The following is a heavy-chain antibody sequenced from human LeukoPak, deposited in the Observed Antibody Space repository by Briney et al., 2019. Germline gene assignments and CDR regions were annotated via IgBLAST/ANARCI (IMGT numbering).Heavy chain of an antibody. CDR1: GGSISSGDYY. CDR3: ARSYCSSTSCYAGNWFDP. Sequence: PSETLSLTCTVSGGSISSGDYYWSSIRQPPGKGLGWIGYIYYSGSTYYNPSLKSRVTISVDTSKNQFSLKLSSVTAADTAVYYCARSYCSSTSCYAGNWFDPWGQGTLVTVSS. D-gene: IGHD2-2*01. CDR2: IYYSGST. V-gene: IGHV4-30-4*01. J-gene: IGHJ5*02.